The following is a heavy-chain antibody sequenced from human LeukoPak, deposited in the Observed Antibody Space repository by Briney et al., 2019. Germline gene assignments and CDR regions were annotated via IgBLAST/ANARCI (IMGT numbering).Heavy chain of an antibody. V-gene: IGHV3-74*01. J-gene: IGHJ4*02. CDR1: GFSFGGHW. Sequence: PGGSLRLSCIASGFSFGGHWMHWARQLPGKGLVWVSRISPTGSTTSYADSVKGRFTVYRDNAKSTLYLQVNNLRAEDTAVYYCARGPNSNWSGLDFWGQGTLLTVSS. CDR3: ARGPNSNWSGLDF. D-gene: IGHD6-6*01. CDR2: ISPTGSTT.